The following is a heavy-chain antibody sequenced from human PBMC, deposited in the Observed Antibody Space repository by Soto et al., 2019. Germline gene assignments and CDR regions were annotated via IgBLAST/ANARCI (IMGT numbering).Heavy chain of an antibody. Sequence: QVQLVESGGGVVQPGRSLRLSCAASGFTFSSYGMHWVRQAPGKGLEWVAVIWDDGRNKYYADSVKGRFTISRDNSKNTLYLQMNSLRAEDTAVYYCARGGDGDYGLDYWGQGTLVTVSS. CDR1: GFTFSSYG. J-gene: IGHJ4*02. CDR2: IWDDGRNK. CDR3: ARGGDGDYGLDY. D-gene: IGHD4-17*01. V-gene: IGHV3-33*01.